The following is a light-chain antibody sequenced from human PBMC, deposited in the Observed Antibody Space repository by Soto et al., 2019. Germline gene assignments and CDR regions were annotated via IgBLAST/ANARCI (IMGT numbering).Light chain of an antibody. CDR3: AAWDDSLSAWV. CDR2: RNT. J-gene: IGLJ3*02. CDR1: TSNIGSNY. V-gene: IGLV1-47*01. Sequence: QTVVTQPPSASGTPGQRVTISCSGSTSNIGSNYVYWYQQLPGTAPKLLIYRNTQRPSGVPDRFSGSKSGTSASLAISGLRSEDEADYYCAAWDDSLSAWVFGGGTKVTVL.